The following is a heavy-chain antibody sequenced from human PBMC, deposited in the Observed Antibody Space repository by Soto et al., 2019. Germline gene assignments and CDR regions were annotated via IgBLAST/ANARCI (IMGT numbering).Heavy chain of an antibody. CDR3: AKESPSGSNLDY. V-gene: IGHV3-30*18. CDR1: VFTFSSYG. J-gene: IGHJ4*02. CDR2: ISYDGSNK. D-gene: IGHD1-26*01. Sequence: QPGGSLRLSCAASVFTFSSYGMHWVRQAPGKGLEWVAVISYDGSNKYYADSVKGRFTISRDNSKNTLYLQMNSLRAEDTAVYYCAKESPSGSNLDYWGQGTLVTVSS.